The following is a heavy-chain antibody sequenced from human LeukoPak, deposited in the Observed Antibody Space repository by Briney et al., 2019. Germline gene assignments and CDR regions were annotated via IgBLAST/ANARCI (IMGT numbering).Heavy chain of an antibody. Sequence: SETLSLTCTVSGCSMDSHYWSWIRQPPGKGLEWIGFIFYTGSTRYNPSLRSRVIILADTSKRDFSLKLASVTAADTAVYYCARLLDYDSSGDPDTFDVWGQGMMVTVSS. D-gene: IGHD3-22*01. V-gene: IGHV4-59*11. J-gene: IGHJ3*01. CDR2: IFYTGST. CDR1: GCSMDSHY. CDR3: ARLLDYDSSGDPDTFDV.